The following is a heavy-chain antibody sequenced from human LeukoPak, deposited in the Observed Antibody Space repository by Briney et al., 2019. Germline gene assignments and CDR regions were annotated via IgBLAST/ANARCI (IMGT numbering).Heavy chain of an antibody. CDR2: ISSSSSYI. D-gene: IGHD3-22*01. J-gene: IGHJ4*02. Sequence: GGSLRLSCAASGFTFSSYSMNWVRQAPGKGLEWVSSISSSSSYIYYADSVKGRFTISRDNAKNSLYLQMNSLRAEDTAVYYCARDPSIYDSSGYYGPDDYYFDYWGQGTLVTVSS. V-gene: IGHV3-21*01. CDR1: GFTFSSYS. CDR3: ARDPSIYDSSGYYGPDDYYFDY.